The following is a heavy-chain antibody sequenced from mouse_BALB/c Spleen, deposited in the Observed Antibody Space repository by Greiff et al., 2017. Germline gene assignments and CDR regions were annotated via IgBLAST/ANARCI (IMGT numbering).Heavy chain of an antibody. D-gene: IGHD1-1*01. CDR3: TRGGYYGSSYDYFDV. V-gene: IGHV5-6-4*01. J-gene: IGHJ1*01. CDR2: ISSGGSYT. CDR1: GFTFSSYT. Sequence: EVKLVESGGGLVKPGGSLKLSCAASGFTFSSYTLSWVRQTPEKRLEWVATISSGGSYTYYPDSVKGRFTISRDNAKNTLYLQMSSLKSEDTAMYYCTRGGYYGSSYDYFDVWGAGTTVTVSS.